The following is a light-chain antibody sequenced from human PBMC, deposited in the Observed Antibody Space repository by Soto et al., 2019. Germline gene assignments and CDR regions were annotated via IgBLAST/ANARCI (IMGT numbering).Light chain of an antibody. CDR3: QQYIDWPPGT. J-gene: IGKJ1*01. V-gene: IGKV3-15*01. Sequence: EIVVTQSPATLSVSPGEIVTLSCSASQSVSSSLAWYQQRPGQAPRLLIYDTSTRAAGISARFSGSGSGTEFTLTISSLQSEDFAVYYCQQYIDWPPGTFGQGTKVDIK. CDR2: DTS. CDR1: QSVSSS.